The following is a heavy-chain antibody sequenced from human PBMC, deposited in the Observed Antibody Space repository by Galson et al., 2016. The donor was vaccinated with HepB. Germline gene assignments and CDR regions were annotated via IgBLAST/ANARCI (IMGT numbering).Heavy chain of an antibody. Sequence: SLRLSCAASGFTFSSDGMYWVRQAPGKGLEWVAGISYDGSKKYYADSVKGRFTISRDNSKNTLYLQMSSLRAEDTAVYYCAKDEFLEGDYYYYGMDVWGQGTTVTVSS. CDR1: GFTFSSDG. V-gene: IGHV3-30*18. J-gene: IGHJ6*02. CDR3: AKDEFLEGDYYYYGMDV. D-gene: IGHD3-3*01. CDR2: ISYDGSKK.